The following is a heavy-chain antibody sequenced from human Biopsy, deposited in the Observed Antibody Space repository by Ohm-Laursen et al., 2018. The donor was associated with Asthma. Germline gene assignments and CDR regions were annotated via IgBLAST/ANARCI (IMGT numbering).Heavy chain of an antibody. Sequence: GSLRLSCSASGFTFSSYSMNWVRQAPGKGLEWVSSISSSSSYIYYADSVKGRFTISRDNAKNSLYLQMNSLRAEDTAVYYCARVDTIFGVVIPIYYYYGMDVWSQGTTVTVSS. J-gene: IGHJ6*02. CDR1: GFTFSSYS. CDR3: ARVDTIFGVVIPIYYYYGMDV. CDR2: ISSSSSYI. D-gene: IGHD3-3*01. V-gene: IGHV3-21*01.